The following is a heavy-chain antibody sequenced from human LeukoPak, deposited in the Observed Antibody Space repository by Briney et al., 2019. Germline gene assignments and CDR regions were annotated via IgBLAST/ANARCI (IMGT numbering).Heavy chain of an antibody. D-gene: IGHD2-15*01. CDR2: IGTAGDT. J-gene: IGHJ4*02. CDR3: ARGGSYSSPTNSYLIDY. Sequence: GGSLRLSCAASGFTFSSYDMHWVRQATGKGLEWVSAIGTAGDTYYPGSVKGRFTISRENAKNSLYLQMNSLRAGDTAVYYCARGGSYSSPTNSYLIDYWGQGTLVTVSS. CDR1: GFTFSSYD. V-gene: IGHV3-13*01.